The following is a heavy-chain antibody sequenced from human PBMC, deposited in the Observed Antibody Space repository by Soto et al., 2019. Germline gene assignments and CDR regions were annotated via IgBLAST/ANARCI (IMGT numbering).Heavy chain of an antibody. CDR1: GFTFSSYA. V-gene: IGHV3-23*01. D-gene: IGHD2-2*01. CDR2: ISGSGGST. CDR3: AKGVSVSVPAAMSIFXY. J-gene: IGHJ4*02. Sequence: GGSLRLSCAASGFTFSSYAMSWVRQAPGKGLEWVSAISGSGGSTYYADSVKGRFTISRDNSKNTLYLQMNSLRAEDTAVYYCAKGVSVSVPAAMSIFXYWGQGTLVTVSS.